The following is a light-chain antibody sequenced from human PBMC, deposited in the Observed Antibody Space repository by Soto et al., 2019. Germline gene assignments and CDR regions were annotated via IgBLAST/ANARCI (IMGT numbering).Light chain of an antibody. Sequence: EIVLTQSPATLSLSPGERATLSCRASQSVSSYLAWYQQKPGQAPRLLIYDASNRATGIPTKFSGSGSGKDFTLTICSLEPEDFAVYYCQQRSNWPPALTFGGGTKVDIK. CDR3: QQRSNWPPALT. CDR1: QSVSSY. V-gene: IGKV3-11*01. CDR2: DAS. J-gene: IGKJ4*01.